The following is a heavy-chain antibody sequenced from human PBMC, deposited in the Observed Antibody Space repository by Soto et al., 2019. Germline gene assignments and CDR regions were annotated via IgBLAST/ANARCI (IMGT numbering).Heavy chain of an antibody. V-gene: IGHV4-59*02. CDR2: IHYNGRT. D-gene: IGHD3-22*01. CDR1: GASVTDYY. Sequence: QVQLQESGPRLAKPSETLSLTCSVSGASVTDYYWTWIRLTPKRELQWIGFIHYNGRTDSSPSLXSRVSIXXDTSKNHVSLILNSVNVADSAIYYCARGHFDSRGYSNALDCWGQGTLVTVSS. J-gene: IGHJ4*02. CDR3: ARGHFDSRGYSNALDC.